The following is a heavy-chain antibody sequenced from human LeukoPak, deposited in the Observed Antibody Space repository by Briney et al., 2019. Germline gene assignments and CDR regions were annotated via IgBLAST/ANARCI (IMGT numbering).Heavy chain of an antibody. D-gene: IGHD4-17*01. CDR2: IFYYGKR. J-gene: IGHJ6*03. Sequence: SETLSLTCTVSGGSISRSNYYWGWIRQPPGKGLEWIATIFYYGKRYYNPSLQSRVTISLDTSKNQFSLKLSSVTAADTAVYYCASGYGDRNYYYYYYMDVWGKGTTVTVSS. CDR3: ASGYGDRNYYYYYYMDV. V-gene: IGHV4-39*07. CDR1: GGSISRSNYY.